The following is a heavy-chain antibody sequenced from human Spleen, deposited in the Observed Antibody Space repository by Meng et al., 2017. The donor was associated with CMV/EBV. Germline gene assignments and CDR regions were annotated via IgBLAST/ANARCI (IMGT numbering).Heavy chain of an antibody. Sequence: GESLKISCAASGFTFSSYWMSWVRQAPGKGLEWVANIKQDGSEKYYVDSVKGRFTISRDNAKNSLYLQMNSLRAEDTAVYYCARGGLTYRYGNALVDYWGQGTLVTVSS. V-gene: IGHV3-7*03. CDR1: GFTFSSYW. CDR2: IKQDGSEK. J-gene: IGHJ4*02. D-gene: IGHD5-18*01. CDR3: ARGGLTYRYGNALVDY.